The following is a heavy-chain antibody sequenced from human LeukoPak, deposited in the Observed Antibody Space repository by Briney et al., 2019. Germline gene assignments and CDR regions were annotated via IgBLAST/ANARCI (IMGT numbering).Heavy chain of an antibody. CDR1: GGTFSSYA. D-gene: IGHD3-22*01. CDR2: IIPIFGTA. V-gene: IGHV1-69*05. Sequence: SVKVSCKASGGTFSSYAISWVRQAPGQGLEWMGGIIPIFGTANYAQRFQGRVTITTDESTSTAYMELSSLRSEDTAVYYCARTNPRLYYYDSSGYYYWGQGTLVTVSS. CDR3: ARTNPRLYYYDSSGYYY. J-gene: IGHJ4*02.